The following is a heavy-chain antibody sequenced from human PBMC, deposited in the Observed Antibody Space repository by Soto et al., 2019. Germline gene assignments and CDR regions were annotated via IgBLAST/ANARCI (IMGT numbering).Heavy chain of an antibody. CDR3: ARGYCSSTSCYYPQYYDFWSGYFAFDY. CDR1: GGSFSGYY. D-gene: IGHD3-3*01. V-gene: IGHV4-34*01. CDR2: INHSGST. Sequence: ASETLSLTCAVYGGSFSGYYWSWIRQPPGKGLEWIGEINHSGSTNYNPSLKSRVTISVDTSKNQFSLKLSSVTAADTAVYYCARGYCSSTSCYYPQYYDFWSGYFAFDYWGQGTLVTVSS. J-gene: IGHJ4*02.